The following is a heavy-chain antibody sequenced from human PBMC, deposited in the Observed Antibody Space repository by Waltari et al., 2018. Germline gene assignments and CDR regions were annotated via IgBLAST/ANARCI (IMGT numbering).Heavy chain of an antibody. CDR3: ARRTLRNNWFDP. J-gene: IGHJ5*02. CDR2: ISSSSSYI. CDR1: GFTFSSYS. D-gene: IGHD4-17*01. Sequence: EVQLVESGGGLVKPGGSLRLSCAASGFTFSSYSMNWVRQAQGKGLEWVSSISSSSSYIYYADSVKGRFTISRDNAKNSLYLQMNSLRAEDTAVYYCARRTLRNNWFDPWGQGTLVTVSS. V-gene: IGHV3-21*01.